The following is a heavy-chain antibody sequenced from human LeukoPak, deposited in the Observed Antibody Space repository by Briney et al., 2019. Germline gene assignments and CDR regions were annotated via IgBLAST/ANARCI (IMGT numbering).Heavy chain of an antibody. V-gene: IGHV4-4*07. Sequence: PSETLSLTCTVSGGSISGYYWSWIRQPAGKGLEWIGRIYTSGSTNYNPSLKSRLAISLDKSRNQFSLKLSSVTAADTAVYYCARERPTVTTGVDSWGQGILVTVSS. J-gene: IGHJ4*02. CDR1: GGSISGYY. D-gene: IGHD4-17*01. CDR3: ARERPTVTTGVDS. CDR2: IYTSGST.